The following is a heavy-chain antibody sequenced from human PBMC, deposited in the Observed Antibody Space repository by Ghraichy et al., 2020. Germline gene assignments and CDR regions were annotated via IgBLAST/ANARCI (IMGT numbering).Heavy chain of an antibody. Sequence: GESLNISCAASGFTFSSYAMSWVRQAPGKGLEWVSAISGSGGSTYYADSVKGRFTISRDNSKNTLYLQMNSLRAEDTAVYYCASQQGDEVVPAAINWGQGTLVTVSS. CDR3: ASQQGDEVVPAAIN. J-gene: IGHJ4*02. V-gene: IGHV3-23*01. CDR1: GFTFSSYA. D-gene: IGHD2-2*01. CDR2: ISGSGGST.